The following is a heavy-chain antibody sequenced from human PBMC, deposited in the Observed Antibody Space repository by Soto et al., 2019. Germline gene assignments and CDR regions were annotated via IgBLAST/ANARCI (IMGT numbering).Heavy chain of an antibody. J-gene: IGHJ4*02. CDR1: GFTFSSYA. V-gene: IGHV3-23*01. Sequence: EVQLLESGGGLVQPGGSLRLSCAASGFTFSSYAMSWVRQAPXKGXXXVSAISGSGGXTXYAXSVKXRFTXXRXNSKXXXXXXXXXXXXXXXXXXXXXXXXXXXXXXXXXDYWGQGTLVTVSS. CDR2: ISGSGGXT. CDR3: XXXXXXXXXXXXXDY.